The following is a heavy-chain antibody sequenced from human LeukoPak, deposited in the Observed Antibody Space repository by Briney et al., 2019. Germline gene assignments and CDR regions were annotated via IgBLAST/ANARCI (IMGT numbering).Heavy chain of an antibody. V-gene: IGHV1-8*01. Sequence: GASVKVSCKASGYTFTRYVINWVRQATGQGRECMGWMNPNSGNTGYAQKFQGRVTMTKNTSITTAYMELSSLRSEGTAVYYCARALSWTTNSYYYMDVWGKGTTVAVSS. J-gene: IGHJ6*03. CDR1: GYTFTRYV. CDR2: MNPNSGNT. CDR3: ARALSWTTNSYYYMDV. D-gene: IGHD3/OR15-3a*01.